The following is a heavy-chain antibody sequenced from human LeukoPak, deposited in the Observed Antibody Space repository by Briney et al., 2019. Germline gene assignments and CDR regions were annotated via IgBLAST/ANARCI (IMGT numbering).Heavy chain of an antibody. CDR2: ISYDGSKT. CDR1: GFTFSSYG. CDR3: AKEHGDYRLGDTMDV. V-gene: IGHV3-30*18. Sequence: TGGSLRLSCAASGFTFSSYGMHWVRQAPGKGLEWVAVISYDGSKTYYADAVKGRITISRDNSKNTLYVQMNSLRAEDTAVYYCAKEHGDYRLGDTMDVWGQGTTVTVPS. J-gene: IGHJ6*02. D-gene: IGHD4-17*01.